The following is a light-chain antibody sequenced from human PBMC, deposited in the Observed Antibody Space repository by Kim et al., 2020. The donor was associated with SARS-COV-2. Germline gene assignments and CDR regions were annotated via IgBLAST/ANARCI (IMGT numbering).Light chain of an antibody. Sequence: VSPGERATLSCRASQSVSSNLAWYQQKPGQGPRLLIYGASTRATGIPARFSGSGSGTEFSLTISSLQSEDFADYYCQQYYNWPQTFGQGTKVDIK. CDR3: QQYYNWPQT. V-gene: IGKV3-15*01. CDR1: QSVSSN. CDR2: GAS. J-gene: IGKJ1*01.